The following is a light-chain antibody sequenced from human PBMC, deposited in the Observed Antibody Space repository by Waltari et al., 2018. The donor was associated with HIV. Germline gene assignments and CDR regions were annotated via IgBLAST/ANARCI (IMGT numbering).Light chain of an antibody. CDR3: QQYNNWPPWT. CDR2: DAS. J-gene: IGKJ1*01. V-gene: IGKV3-15*01. Sequence: EVVMTQSPATLSVSPGERVTLSCRASQSVSSNLAWYQQTPGQAPRLLIYDASTRAFGFPARFSGSGSGTEYTLTITSLQSEEFAVYYCQQYNNWPPWTFGQGTRVQIK. CDR1: QSVSSN.